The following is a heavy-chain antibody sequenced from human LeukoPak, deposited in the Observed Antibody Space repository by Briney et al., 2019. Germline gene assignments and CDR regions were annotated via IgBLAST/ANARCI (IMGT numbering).Heavy chain of an antibody. Sequence: PGRSLRLSCAASGFTFITYTMHWVRQAPGKGLEWVAVISYDVYNKYYADSVRGRFTISRDNSKNTLYLQMSSLRAEDTAVYYCVKAGSWGQGTLVTVSS. J-gene: IGHJ4*02. CDR3: VKAGS. V-gene: IGHV3-30*14. CDR2: ISYDVYNK. CDR1: GFTFITYT.